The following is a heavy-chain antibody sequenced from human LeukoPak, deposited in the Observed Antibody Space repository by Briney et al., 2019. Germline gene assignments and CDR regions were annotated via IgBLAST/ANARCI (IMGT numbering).Heavy chain of an antibody. V-gene: IGHV4-38-2*02. J-gene: IGHJ5*02. CDR3: ARLHYGDPTSWFDP. CDR2: IYYSGTT. CDR1: DYSISSGYY. Sequence: PSETLSLTCTVSDYSISSGYYWGWIRQSPGKGLEWIGSIYYSGTTYYNPSLKSRVTISVDTSKNQFSLKLSSVTAADTAVHYCARLHYGDPTSWFDPWGQGTLVTVSS. D-gene: IGHD2-21*02.